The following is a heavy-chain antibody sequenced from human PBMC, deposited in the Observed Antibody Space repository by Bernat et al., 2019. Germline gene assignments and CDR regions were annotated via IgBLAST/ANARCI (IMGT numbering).Heavy chain of an antibody. CDR2: SKGKIDGGTT. CDR3: TTDNGVSAFDI. D-gene: IGHD2-8*01. V-gene: IGHV3-15*01. Sequence: EVHLVESGGDLVKPGGSLRLPCAVSGLSLTDAWMSWVRQVPGKGLEWVGRSKGKIDGGTTDYAAPVKGRFTMSRDESKNTLYLEMNSVKLEDTAVYYCTTDNGVSAFDIWGQGTRVTVSS. J-gene: IGHJ3*02. CDR1: GLSLTDAW.